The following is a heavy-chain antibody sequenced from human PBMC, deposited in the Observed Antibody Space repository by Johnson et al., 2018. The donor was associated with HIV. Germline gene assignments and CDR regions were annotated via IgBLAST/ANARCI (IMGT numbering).Heavy chain of an antibody. CDR1: GFTFSSYA. CDR2: TNSDGIT. J-gene: IGHJ3*02. D-gene: IGHD2-2*01. V-gene: IGHV3-23*04. Sequence: VQLVESGGGLVQPGGSLRLSCAASGFTFSSYAMSWFRQAPGKGLVWVSRTNSDGITTYADSGKGRFTISRDNAKNSLDLQMNSLRAEDTAVYYCARERPMDAFDIWGQGTMVTVSS. CDR3: ARERPMDAFDI.